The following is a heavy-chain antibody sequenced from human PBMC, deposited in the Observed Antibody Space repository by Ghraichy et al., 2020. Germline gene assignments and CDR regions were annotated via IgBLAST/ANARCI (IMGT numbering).Heavy chain of an antibody. CDR3: ARDSYCSSNPPNYYYGMDV. Sequence: ASVKVSCKASGYTFTGYYMHWVRQAPGQGLEWMGWINPNSGGTNYAQKFQGRVTMTRDTSISTAYMELSRLRYDDTAVYYCARDSYCSSNPPNYYYGMDVWGQGTTVTVSS. CDR1: GYTFTGYY. J-gene: IGHJ6*02. CDR2: INPNSGGT. D-gene: IGHD2-2*01. V-gene: IGHV1-2*02.